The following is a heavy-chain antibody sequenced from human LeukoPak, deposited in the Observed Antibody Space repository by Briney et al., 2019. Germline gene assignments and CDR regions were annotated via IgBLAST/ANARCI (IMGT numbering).Heavy chain of an antibody. CDR3: ARKTREAVPAAVEDPDAFDI. Sequence: ASVKVSCKASGYTFTGYYMHWVRQAPGQGLEWMGWINPNSGGTNYAQEFQGRVTMTRDTSISTAYMELSRLRSDDTAVYYCARKTREAVPAAVEDPDAFDIWGQGTMVTVSS. V-gene: IGHV1-2*02. J-gene: IGHJ3*02. CDR1: GYTFTGYY. D-gene: IGHD2-2*01. CDR2: INPNSGGT.